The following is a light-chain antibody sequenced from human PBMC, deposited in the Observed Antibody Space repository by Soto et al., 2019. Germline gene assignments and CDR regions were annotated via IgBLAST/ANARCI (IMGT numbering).Light chain of an antibody. CDR1: SSDVGAYNY. CDR3: NSYTTSNTYV. V-gene: IGLV2-14*03. Sequence: QSALTQPASVSGSPGQSITISCTGSSSDVGAYNYVSWYQQHPGKAPKLIICDVSNRPSGVSDRFSGSKSGNTASLTISGLQAEDEADYYCNSYTTSNTYVFGTGTKLTVL. CDR2: DVS. J-gene: IGLJ1*01.